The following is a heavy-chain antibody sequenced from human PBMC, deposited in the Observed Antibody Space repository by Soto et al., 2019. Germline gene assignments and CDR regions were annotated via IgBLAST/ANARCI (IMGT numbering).Heavy chain of an antibody. J-gene: IGHJ6*02. D-gene: IGHD5-18*01. CDR3: ATGGHNDGYNFYHGMDV. CDR1: GGIFTNNA. V-gene: IGHV1-69*01. CDR2: VIPLFDTA. Sequence: QVQVVQSGAEVKKPGSSVKVSCKVSGGIFTNNAISWVRQAPGQGIEWLGGVIPLFDTAYYAQIFRGRLRLSADGATTTAYMELSGLTAADPAVYFCATGGHNDGYNFYHGMDVWGQGTTVTVS.